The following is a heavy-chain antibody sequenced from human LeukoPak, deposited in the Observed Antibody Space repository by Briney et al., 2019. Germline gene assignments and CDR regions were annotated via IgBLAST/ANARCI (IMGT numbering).Heavy chain of an antibody. CDR1: GYTFTRYG. V-gene: IGHV1-18*01. J-gene: IGHJ4*02. Sequence: SVKVSCKPSGYTFTRYGISWVRQAPGQGLEWMGWINAYNGNTNYEQKLQGRVTMTTDTSTSTAYMELRSLRSDDTAVYYCARDRVVGQWLVNELNPIDYWGQGTLVTVSS. CDR2: INAYNGNT. CDR3: ARDRVVGQWLVNELNPIDY. D-gene: IGHD6-19*01.